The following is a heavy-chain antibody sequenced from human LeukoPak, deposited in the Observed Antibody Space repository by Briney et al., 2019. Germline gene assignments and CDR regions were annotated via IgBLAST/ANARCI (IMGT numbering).Heavy chain of an antibody. D-gene: IGHD1-26*01. J-gene: IGHJ4*02. V-gene: IGHV1-69*01. CDR2: IIPIFGTA. Sequence: GSSVKVSCKASGGTFSSYAISWVRQAPGQGLEWMGGIIPIFGTANYAQKFQGRVTITADESTSTAYMELSSLRSEDTAVYYCARELSSVGATTEFDYWGQGTLVTVSS. CDR3: ARELSSVGATTEFDY. CDR1: GGTFSSYA.